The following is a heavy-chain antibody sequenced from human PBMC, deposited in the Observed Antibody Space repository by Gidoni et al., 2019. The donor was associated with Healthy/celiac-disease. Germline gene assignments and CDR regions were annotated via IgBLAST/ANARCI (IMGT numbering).Heavy chain of an antibody. CDR1: GFNFSSYA. J-gene: IGHJ6*02. CDR3: AKPPGFGVVFYYYGMDV. Sequence: EVQLLESGGGLVQPGGSLRLSCAASGFNFSSYAMSWVRQAPGKGLEWVSAISGSGGSTYYADSVKGRFTISRDNSKNTLYLQMNSLRAEDTAVYYCAKPPGFGVVFYYYGMDVWGQGTTVTVSS. CDR2: ISGSGGST. D-gene: IGHD3-3*01. V-gene: IGHV3-23*01.